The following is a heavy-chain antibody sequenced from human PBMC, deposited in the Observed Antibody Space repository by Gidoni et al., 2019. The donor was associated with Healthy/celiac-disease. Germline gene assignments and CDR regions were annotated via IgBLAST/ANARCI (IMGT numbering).Heavy chain of an antibody. D-gene: IGHD6-19*01. CDR3: AKDGSGAVAGIFDY. J-gene: IGHJ4*02. CDR2: ISYDGSNK. CDR1: GFTFSSYG. V-gene: IGHV3-30*18. Sequence: QVQLVESGGGVVQPGRSLRLSCAASGFTFSSYGMHWVRQAPGKGLEWVAVISYDGSNKYYADSVKGRFTISRDNSKNTLYLQMNSLRAEDTAVYYCAKDGSGAVAGIFDYWGQGTLVTVSS.